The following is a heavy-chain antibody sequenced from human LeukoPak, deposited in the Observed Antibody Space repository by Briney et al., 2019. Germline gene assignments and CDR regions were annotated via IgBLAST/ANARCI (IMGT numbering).Heavy chain of an antibody. D-gene: IGHD3-22*01. CDR2: IYYTGTT. Sequence: SETLSLTCTVSGGSISSYYWIWIRQFPGKGLEWIGYIYYTGTTSYNPSLKSRVTISVDTSKNQFSLKLTSVTAADTAVYYCARVTGYMIEDYFDYWGQGTLVTVSS. CDR3: ARVTGYMIEDYFDY. J-gene: IGHJ4*02. V-gene: IGHV4-59*01. CDR1: GGSISSYY.